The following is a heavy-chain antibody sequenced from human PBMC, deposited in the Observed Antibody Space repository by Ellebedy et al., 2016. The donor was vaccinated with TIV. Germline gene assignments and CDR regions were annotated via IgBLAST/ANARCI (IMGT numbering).Heavy chain of an antibody. CDR3: ARDRSKFRPKYSLDY. Sequence: GESLKISCEAPGFPFSSYAMHWVRQAPGKGLEWLVIIWYDGGIKYYADSVKGRFSISRDNSKNMVFLQMNSLRAEDTAVYYCARDRSKFRPKYSLDYWGQGTLVTVSS. CDR1: GFPFSSYA. J-gene: IGHJ4*02. V-gene: IGHV3-33*08. CDR2: IWYDGGIK. D-gene: IGHD5/OR15-5a*01.